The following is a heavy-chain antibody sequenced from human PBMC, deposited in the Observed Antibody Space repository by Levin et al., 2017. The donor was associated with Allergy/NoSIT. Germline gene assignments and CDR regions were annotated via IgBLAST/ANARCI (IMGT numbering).Heavy chain of an antibody. D-gene: IGHD5-24*01. CDR3: ARRGGMATAYAFDI. J-gene: IGHJ3*02. Sequence: TSETLSLTCTVSGGSISSSSYYWGWIRQPPGKGLEWIGSIYYSGSTYYNPSLKSRVTISVDTSKNQFSLKLSSVTAADTAVYYCARRGGMATAYAFDIWGQGTMVTVSS. CDR2: IYYSGST. CDR1: GGSISSSSYY. V-gene: IGHV4-39*01.